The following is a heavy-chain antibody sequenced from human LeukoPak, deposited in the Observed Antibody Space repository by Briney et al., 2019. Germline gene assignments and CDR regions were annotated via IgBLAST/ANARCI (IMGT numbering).Heavy chain of an antibody. D-gene: IGHD2-2*01. CDR1: GFTFSNYA. J-gene: IGHJ4*02. V-gene: IGHV3-23*01. CDR3: ARHFCSSTSCSN. CDR2: INGSGRST. Sequence: GGSLRLSCAASGFTFSNYAMSWVRQAPGKGLEWVSDINGSGRSTYYADSVKGRFTISRDNAKNSLYLQMNSLRTEDTAVYYCARHFCSSTSCSNWGQGTLVTVSS.